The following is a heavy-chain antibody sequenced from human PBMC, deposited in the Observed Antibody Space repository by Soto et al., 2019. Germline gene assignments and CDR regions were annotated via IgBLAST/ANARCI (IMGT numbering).Heavy chain of an antibody. J-gene: IGHJ4*02. CDR3: ARWNGGDFNFDY. CDR2: IYYSGDA. V-gene: IGHV4-61*01. D-gene: IGHD2-21*02. Sequence: VQLQESGPGLGKPSETLSLTCTVSGDSISSGSYYWSWIRQPPGKGLEWIGYIYYSGDANYNPSLKSRVTISVDTSKNQFSLKLNSVTTADTAVYYCARWNGGDFNFDYWGQGTLVTVSS. CDR1: GDSISSGSYY.